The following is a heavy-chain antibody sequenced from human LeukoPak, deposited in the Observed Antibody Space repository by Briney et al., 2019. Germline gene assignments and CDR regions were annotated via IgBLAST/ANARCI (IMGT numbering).Heavy chain of an antibody. J-gene: IGHJ4*02. CDR2: YEPEDGET. CDR3: AAVRAVVWFGEMYFDY. Sequence: SVKASTKVSGYTLTELSMHWVRQAPGNGLDRPSAYEPEDGETIYAQKFQGRATMTEDTSTDTAYMELSSLRSEDTAVYYCAAVRAVVWFGEMYFDYWGQGTLVTVSS. D-gene: IGHD3-10*01. V-gene: IGHV1-24*01. CDR1: GYTLTELS.